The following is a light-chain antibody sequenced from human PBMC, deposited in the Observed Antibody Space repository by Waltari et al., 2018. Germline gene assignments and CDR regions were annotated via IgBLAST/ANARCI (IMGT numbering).Light chain of an antibody. V-gene: IGLV4-69*01. Sequence: LVLTQSPSASASLGASVKLTCSLSSGYSSNVIAWLQQQPGKGPRYLMKVNSDGSHRKGDDIPDRFSASNSGTEHYLTISSLQSEDEADYYCQTGGHGTWVFGGGTKLTVL. J-gene: IGLJ3*02. CDR1: SGYSSNV. CDR2: VNSDGSH. CDR3: QTGGHGTWV.